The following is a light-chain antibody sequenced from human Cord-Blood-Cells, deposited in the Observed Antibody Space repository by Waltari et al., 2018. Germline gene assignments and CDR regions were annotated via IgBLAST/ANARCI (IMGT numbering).Light chain of an antibody. Sequence: NFMLTQPHSVSESPGKTVTISCTRSSGSIASNYVPWYQQRPGSSPTTVIYEDNQRPSGVPDRFSGSIDSSSNSASLTISGLKTEDEADYYCQSYDSSNVVFGGGTKLTV. CDR3: QSYDSSNVV. CDR2: EDN. V-gene: IGLV6-57*01. CDR1: SGSIASNY. J-gene: IGLJ2*01.